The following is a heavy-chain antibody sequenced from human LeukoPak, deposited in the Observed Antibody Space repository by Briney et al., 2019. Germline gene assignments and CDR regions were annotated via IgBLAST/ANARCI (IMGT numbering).Heavy chain of an antibody. Sequence: GGSLRLSCAASGFSVGSNYMNWVRQAPGKGLEWVSILFGSGRTYYGDSVKGRFTISRDNSKNTLFLQMSNLRSEDTAVYYCVRVRRSSWYFDLWGQGTRVTVSS. CDR1: GFSVGSNY. D-gene: IGHD6-13*01. V-gene: IGHV3-66*02. CDR3: VRVRRSSWYFDL. CDR2: LFGSGRT. J-gene: IGHJ4*02.